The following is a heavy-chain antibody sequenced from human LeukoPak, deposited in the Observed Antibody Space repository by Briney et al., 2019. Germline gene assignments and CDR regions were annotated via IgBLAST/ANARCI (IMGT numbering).Heavy chain of an antibody. CDR3: ARRNYDYYGMDV. CDR2: ISSSGSFT. CDR1: GFSFSNYE. J-gene: IGHJ6*02. V-gene: IGHV3-48*03. Sequence: GGSLRLSCAASGFSFSNYEMNWVRQAPGKGLEWVSSISSSGSFTHYADSLKGRFTISRDNAKNSLYLQMHSLRAEDMAVYYCARRNYDYYGMDVWGQGTTVTVSS.